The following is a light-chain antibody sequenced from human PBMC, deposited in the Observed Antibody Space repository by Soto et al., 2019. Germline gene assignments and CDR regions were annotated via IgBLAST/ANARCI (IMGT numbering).Light chain of an antibody. V-gene: IGKV1-39*01. CDR2: AAS. Sequence: DIQMTQSPSSLSASVGDRVTITCRASQTISTYLNWYQQRPGKAPKLLIYAASNLQSGVPPGFRGSGSGTDFALTISSLQPEDSATYYCQQSYSIPYTFGQGTKLEIK. CDR3: QQSYSIPYT. CDR1: QTISTY. J-gene: IGKJ2*01.